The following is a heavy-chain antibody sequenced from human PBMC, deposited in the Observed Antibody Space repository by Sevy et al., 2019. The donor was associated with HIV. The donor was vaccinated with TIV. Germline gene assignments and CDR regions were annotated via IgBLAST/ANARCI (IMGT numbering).Heavy chain of an antibody. V-gene: IGHV3-23*01. CDR3: AKEGGSHYDTSGSCDD. CDR1: GFTFSIYA. J-gene: IGHJ4*02. D-gene: IGHD3-22*01. Sequence: GGSLRLSCTTSGFTFSIYAMSWIRQAPGKGLEWVSSISGSGSSTYYADSVKGRFTISRDNSKNTLYLQMNSLRAEDTAVFYCAKEGGSHYDTSGSCDDWGQGTRVTVSS. CDR2: ISGSGSST.